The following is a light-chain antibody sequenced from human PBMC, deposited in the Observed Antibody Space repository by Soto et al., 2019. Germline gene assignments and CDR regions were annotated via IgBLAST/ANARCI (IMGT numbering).Light chain of an antibody. CDR3: QQYNSVPIT. V-gene: IGKV1-5*03. CDR2: KAS. J-gene: IGKJ5*01. Sequence: DIQMTQSPSTLSASVGDRVTITCRASQSISSWLAWYHQKPGKAPKLLIYKASSLESGVPSRFSGSGSGTEFTLTISSMQPDDFGTYYCQQYNSVPITFGQGTRLEIK. CDR1: QSISSW.